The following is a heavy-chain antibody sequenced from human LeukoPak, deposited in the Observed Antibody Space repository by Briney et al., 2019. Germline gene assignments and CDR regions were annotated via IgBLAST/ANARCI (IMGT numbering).Heavy chain of an antibody. Sequence: PGGSLRLSCAASTLTFSKDAMSWVRQAPGIGLEWVSAISDSGGRTKYADSVKGRFIISRDNSKNTLYLQMESLRAEDTALYYCARDGGLSFFSYKGVWGIGTTVTVSS. V-gene: IGHV3-23*01. J-gene: IGHJ6*03. D-gene: IGHD3-16*01. CDR2: ISDSGGRT. CDR3: ARDGGLSFFSYKGV. CDR1: TLTFSKDA.